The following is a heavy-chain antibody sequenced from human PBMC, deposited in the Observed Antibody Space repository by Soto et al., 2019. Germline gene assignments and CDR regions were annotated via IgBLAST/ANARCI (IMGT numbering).Heavy chain of an antibody. V-gene: IGHV4-30-4*01. J-gene: IGHJ5*02. CDR1: GDSISNLEYF. CDR3: ASGRYSLAGRYFPDCFDP. CDR2: IYKSATT. D-gene: IGHD2-15*01. Sequence: SETLSLTCSVSGDSISNLEYFWAWIRQPPGQALEYIGYIYKSATTYYNPSLESRVAISVDTSNSHSSLNVNPVPALPSAVYFCASGRYSLAGRYFPDCFDPWGQRAVVTVSS.